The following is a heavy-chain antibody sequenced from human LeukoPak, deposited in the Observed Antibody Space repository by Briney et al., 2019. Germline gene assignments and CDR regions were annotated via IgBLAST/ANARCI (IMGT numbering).Heavy chain of an antibody. J-gene: IGHJ6*02. CDR3: ASQGSRDYDILTGYYTRWGMDV. V-gene: IGHV4-30-4*01. CDR1: GGSISSGDYY. D-gene: IGHD3-9*01. Sequence: PSQTLSLTRTVSGGSISSGDYYWSWIRQPPGKGLEWIGYIYYSGSTYYNPSLKSRVTISVDTSKNQFSLKLSSVTAADTAVYYCASQGSRDYDILTGYYTRWGMDVWGQGTTVTDSS. CDR2: IYYSGST.